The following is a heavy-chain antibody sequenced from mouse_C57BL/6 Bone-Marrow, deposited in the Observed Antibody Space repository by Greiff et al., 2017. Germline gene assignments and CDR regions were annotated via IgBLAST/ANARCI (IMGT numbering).Heavy chain of an antibody. CDR1: GYTFTDYY. J-gene: IGHJ2*01. Sequence: EVQLQQSGPELVKPGASVKISCKASGYTFTDYYMNWVKQSHGKSLEWIGDINPNNGGTSYNQKFKGKATLTVDKSSSTAYMELRSLTSEDSAVYYCARGRGYGYDGGVFDYWGQGTTLTVSS. D-gene: IGHD2-2*01. CDR3: ARGRGYGYDGGVFDY. V-gene: IGHV1-26*01. CDR2: INPNNGGT.